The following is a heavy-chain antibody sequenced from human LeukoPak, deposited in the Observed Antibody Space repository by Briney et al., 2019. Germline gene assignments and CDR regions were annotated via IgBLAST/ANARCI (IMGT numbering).Heavy chain of an antibody. Sequence: ASVKVSCKASGYTFTSYGISWVRQAPGQGLEWMGWISAYNGNTNYAQKLQGRVTMTTDTSTSTAYMELRSLRSDDMAVYYCTRGGDDSDFWSGHNWFDPWGQGTLVTVSS. V-gene: IGHV1-18*03. CDR2: ISAYNGNT. D-gene: IGHD3-3*01. CDR1: GYTFTSYG. J-gene: IGHJ5*02. CDR3: TRGGDDSDFWSGHNWFDP.